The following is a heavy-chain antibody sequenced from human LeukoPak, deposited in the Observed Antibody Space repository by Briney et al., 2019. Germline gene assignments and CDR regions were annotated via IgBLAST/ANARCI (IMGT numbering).Heavy chain of an antibody. CDR2: ISYDGSNK. Sequence: PGGSLRLSCAASGFTFSSYAMHWVRQAPGKGLEWVAVISYDGSNKYYADSVKGRFTISRDNSKNTLYLQMNSLKAEDTAVYYCARDLGSFTRLRYFDWLPGGYWGQGTLVTVSS. D-gene: IGHD3-9*01. J-gene: IGHJ4*02. V-gene: IGHV3-30-3*01. CDR1: GFTFSSYA. CDR3: ARDLGSFTRLRYFDWLPGGY.